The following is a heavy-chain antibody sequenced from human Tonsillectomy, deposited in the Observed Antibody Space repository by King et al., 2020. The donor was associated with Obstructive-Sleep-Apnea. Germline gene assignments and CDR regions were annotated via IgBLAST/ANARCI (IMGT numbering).Heavy chain of an antibody. CDR1: GFIFSDYY. J-gene: IGHJ4*02. CDR3: ARRGYDFGLLKASFDY. Sequence: VQLVESGGGLVKPGGSLRLSCAASGFIFSDYYMSWIRQAPGKGLEWISYISSSSSYTKDADSLKDRFTISRDNAKNSLYLQMNSLRPEDTAVYYCARRGYDFGLLKASFDYWGQGTLVIVSS. V-gene: IGHV3-11*06. CDR2: ISSSSSYT. D-gene: IGHD5-12*01.